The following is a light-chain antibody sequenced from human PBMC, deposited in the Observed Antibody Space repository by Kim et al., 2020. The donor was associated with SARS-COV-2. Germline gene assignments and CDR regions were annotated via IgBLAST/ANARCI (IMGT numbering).Light chain of an antibody. V-gene: IGKV3-20*01. J-gene: IGKJ1*01. Sequence: EIVLTQSPDTLSLSPVERATLSCRATQSVTNNFLAWYQQKRGQAPSLLIYGASRRATGIQDRFSGSGSGTDFTLTISRLEPEDFAVYYCQQYSSSLQTFGQGTKVDIK. CDR2: GAS. CDR3: QQYSSSLQT. CDR1: QSVTNNF.